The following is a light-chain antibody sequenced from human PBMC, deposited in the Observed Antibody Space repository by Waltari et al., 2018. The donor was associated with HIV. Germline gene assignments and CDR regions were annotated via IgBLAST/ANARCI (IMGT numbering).Light chain of an antibody. CDR2: ENN. Sequence: NFLLTQPHSVSESPGRTVTISFTRNRRSIASNSVQWYQQRPGSNPTIVISENNQRPSGVPDRFSGSLDRSSNSASLTISGLQTGDEADYYCQSYSSNNHGVVFGGGTKLTVL. V-gene: IGLV6-57*01. CDR3: QSYSSNNHGVV. CDR1: RRSIASNS. J-gene: IGLJ2*01.